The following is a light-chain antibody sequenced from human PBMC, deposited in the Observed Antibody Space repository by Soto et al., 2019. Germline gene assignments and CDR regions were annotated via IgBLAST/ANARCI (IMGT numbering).Light chain of an antibody. CDR1: SSDGGTYNL. CDR2: EGS. Sequence: QSSLTQPASVSGSPGQSITISCTGSSSDGGTYNLVSWYQQHPGKAPKLMIYEGSKRPSGVSNRFSGSESGNTASLTISGLQAEDEADYYCCSCAGGSTFEVFGGGTKLTVL. CDR3: CSCAGGSTFEV. V-gene: IGLV2-23*03. J-gene: IGLJ2*01.